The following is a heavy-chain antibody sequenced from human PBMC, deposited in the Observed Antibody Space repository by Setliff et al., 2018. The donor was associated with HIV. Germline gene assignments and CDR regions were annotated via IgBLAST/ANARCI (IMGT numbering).Heavy chain of an antibody. D-gene: IGHD3-9*01. Sequence: TWVRQAPGKGLEWIGYMYHSGSTYYNASLASRLIMSLDPSKNQFSLKLNSMTAADTAMYYCAGGRYFRDIRDSRFDFWGQGMLVTVSS. V-gene: IGHV4-31*02. CDR2: MYHSGST. CDR3: AGGRYFRDIRDSRFDF. J-gene: IGHJ4*02.